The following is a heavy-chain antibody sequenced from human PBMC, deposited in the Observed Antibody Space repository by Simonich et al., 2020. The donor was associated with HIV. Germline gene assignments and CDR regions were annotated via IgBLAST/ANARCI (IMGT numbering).Heavy chain of an antibody. Sequence: QVQLQESGPGLVKPSETLSLTCTVSGGSFSTYYWSWIRQPPGKGLEWIGYIYYSGTTNYNTSLKSRVTISVDTSKKQFSLKLSSVTAADTAVYYCAIQPRIAAAGGGWFDPWGQGTLVTVSS. V-gene: IGHV4-59*13. J-gene: IGHJ5*02. CDR1: GGSFSTYY. D-gene: IGHD6-13*01. CDR2: IYYSGTT. CDR3: AIQPRIAAAGGGWFDP.